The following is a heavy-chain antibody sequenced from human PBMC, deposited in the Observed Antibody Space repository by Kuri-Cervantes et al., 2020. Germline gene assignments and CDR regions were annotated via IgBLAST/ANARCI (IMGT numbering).Heavy chain of an antibody. Sequence: GGSLRLSCAASGFTFSNAWMSWVRQAPGKGLEWVGRIKSKTDGGTTEYAASVKGRFTISRDDSKSIAYLQMNSLKTEDTAVYYCTRGGYDFWSGYSHYYYMDVWGKGTTVTVSS. CDR3: TRGGYDFWSGYSHYYYMDV. J-gene: IGHJ6*03. D-gene: IGHD3-3*01. V-gene: IGHV3-15*01. CDR1: GFTFSNAW. CDR2: IKSKTDGGTT.